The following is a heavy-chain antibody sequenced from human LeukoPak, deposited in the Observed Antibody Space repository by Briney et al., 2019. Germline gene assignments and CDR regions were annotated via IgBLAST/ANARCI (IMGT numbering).Heavy chain of an antibody. Sequence: GGSLRLSCAASGFTFSSYGMHWFRQAPGKGLEWVAFIRYDGSNKYYADSVKGRFTISRDNSKNTLYLQMNSLRAEDTAVYYCAKDGDSSGWYKDYYYYYYMDVWGKGTTVTVSS. CDR2: IRYDGSNK. CDR1: GFTFSSYG. V-gene: IGHV3-30*02. CDR3: AKDGDSSGWYKDYYYYYYMDV. J-gene: IGHJ6*03. D-gene: IGHD6-19*01.